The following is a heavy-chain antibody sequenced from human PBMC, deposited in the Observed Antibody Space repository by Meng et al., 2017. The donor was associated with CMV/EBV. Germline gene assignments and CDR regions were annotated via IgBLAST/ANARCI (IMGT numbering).Heavy chain of an antibody. Sequence: GESLKISCAASGFTFSNAWMSWVRQAPGKGLEWVGRIKSKTDGETTDCAAPVKGRFTISRDDSKNTLYLQVNSLKTEDTAVYYCTTGGSSSYYYYGMDVWGQGTTVTVSS. D-gene: IGHD6-6*01. CDR1: GFTFSNAW. CDR3: TTGGSSSYYYYGMDV. CDR2: IKSKTDGETT. V-gene: IGHV3-15*01. J-gene: IGHJ6*02.